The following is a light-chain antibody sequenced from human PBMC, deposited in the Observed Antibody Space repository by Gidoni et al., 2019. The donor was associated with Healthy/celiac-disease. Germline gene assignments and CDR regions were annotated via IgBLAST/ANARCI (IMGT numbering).Light chain of an antibody. CDR3: QQYGSSPLT. CDR1: QSVSSSY. J-gene: IGKJ5*01. V-gene: IGKV3-20*01. Sequence: EIVLTQSPGTLSLSPGERATLSCRASQSVSSSYLAWYQQKPGQAPRPLLYGASSRATGIPDRFSGSGSGTDFTLTISRLEPEDFAVYYCQQYGSSPLTFGQGTRLEIK. CDR2: GAS.